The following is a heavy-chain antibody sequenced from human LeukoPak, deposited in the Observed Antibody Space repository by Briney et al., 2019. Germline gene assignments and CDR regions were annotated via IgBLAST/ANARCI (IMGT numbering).Heavy chain of an antibody. Sequence: SETLSLTCTVSGGSVNSGSYYWSWIRQPPGKGLEWIGYIYYSGSTNSNPSLKSRVTISVDTSKNQFSLKLSSVTAADTAVYYCARVSSSGWFLDYWGQGTLVTVSS. CDR2: IYYSGST. V-gene: IGHV4-61*01. D-gene: IGHD6-19*01. CDR1: GGSVNSGSYY. J-gene: IGHJ4*02. CDR3: ARVSSSGWFLDY.